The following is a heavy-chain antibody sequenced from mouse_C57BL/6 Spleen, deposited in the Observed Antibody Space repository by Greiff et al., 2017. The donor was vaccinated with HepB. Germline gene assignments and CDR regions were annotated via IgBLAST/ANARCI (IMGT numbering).Heavy chain of an antibody. CDR1: GFTFSDYY. CDR3: ARKGPHYAMDY. Sequence: DVQLVESGGGLVQPGGSLKLSCAASGFTFSDYYMYWVRQTPEKRLEWVAYISNGGGSTYYPDTVKGRFTISRDNAKNTLYLQMSRLKSEDTAMYYCARKGPHYAMDYWGQGTSVTVSS. V-gene: IGHV5-12*01. CDR2: ISNGGGST. J-gene: IGHJ4*01.